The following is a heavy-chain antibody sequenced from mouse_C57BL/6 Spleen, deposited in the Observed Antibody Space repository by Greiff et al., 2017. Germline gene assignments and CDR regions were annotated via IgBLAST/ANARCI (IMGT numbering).Heavy chain of an antibody. CDR3: ARGPNYYGSSHEDFDY. Sequence: EVQLQQSGPELVKPGASVKISCKASGYSFTGYYMNWVKQSPEKSLEWIGEINPSTGGTTYNQKFKAKATLTVDKSSSTAYMQLKSLTSEDSAVYYCARGPNYYGSSHEDFDYWGQGTTLTVSS. CDR1: GYSFTGYY. J-gene: IGHJ2*01. CDR2: INPSTGGT. D-gene: IGHD1-1*01. V-gene: IGHV1-42*01.